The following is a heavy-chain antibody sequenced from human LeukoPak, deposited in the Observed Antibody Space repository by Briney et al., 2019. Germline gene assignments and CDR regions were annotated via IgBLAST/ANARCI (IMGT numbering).Heavy chain of an antibody. Sequence: GGSLRLPCVTSGFTFSDYAMHWVRQAPGKGLEWVAVISYDGTNKYYADSVKGRFTISRDNSKNTLYLQMNSLRGEDTAVYHCAKDSYGFDCWGQGTLVAVSS. CDR2: ISYDGTNK. CDR1: GFTFSDYA. J-gene: IGHJ4*02. CDR3: AKDSYGFDC. D-gene: IGHD4-17*01. V-gene: IGHV3-30*18.